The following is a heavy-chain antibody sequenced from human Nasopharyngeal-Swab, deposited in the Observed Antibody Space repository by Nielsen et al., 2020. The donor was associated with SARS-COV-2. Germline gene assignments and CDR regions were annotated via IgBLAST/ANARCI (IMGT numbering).Heavy chain of an antibody. D-gene: IGHD6-6*01. Sequence: SVKVSCKASGGTFSSYAISWVRQAPGQGLEWMGGIIPIFGTANYAQKFQGRVTITADESTSTAYMELSSLRSEDTAVYYCARGVSSSSLYYYYMDVWGKGTTVTVPS. CDR1: GGTFSSYA. CDR2: IIPIFGTA. V-gene: IGHV1-69*13. J-gene: IGHJ6*03. CDR3: ARGVSSSSLYYYYMDV.